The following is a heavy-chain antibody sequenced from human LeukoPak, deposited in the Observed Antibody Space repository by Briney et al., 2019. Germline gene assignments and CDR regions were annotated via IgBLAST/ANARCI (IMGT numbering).Heavy chain of an antibody. CDR1: GGSFSGYY. Sequence: KSSETLSLTCAVYGGSFSGYYWSWIRQPPGKGLEWIGEINHSGNTNYNPSLKSRVTISVDTSKNQFSLRLYSVTAAGTAVYYCARRTCGGDCYSIDYWGQGTLVTVSS. D-gene: IGHD2-21*02. J-gene: IGHJ4*02. CDR2: INHSGNT. CDR3: ARRTCGGDCYSIDY. V-gene: IGHV4-34*01.